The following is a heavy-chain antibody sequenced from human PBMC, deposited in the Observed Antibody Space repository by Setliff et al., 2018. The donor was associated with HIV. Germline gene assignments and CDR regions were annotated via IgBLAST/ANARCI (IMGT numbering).Heavy chain of an antibody. V-gene: IGHV4-38-2*02. CDR1: GYSVNSDYL. D-gene: IGHD4-4*01. CDR3: ARSVMTTTNYFDY. Sequence: SETLSLTCTVSGYSVNSDYLWCWIRQPPGKGLEWIGSVYHSGNTYYNPSLNSRVTISLDTSKNQFSLKLTSVTAADTAVFYCARSVMTTTNYFDYWGPGTLVTVPQ. CDR2: VYHSGNT. J-gene: IGHJ4*02.